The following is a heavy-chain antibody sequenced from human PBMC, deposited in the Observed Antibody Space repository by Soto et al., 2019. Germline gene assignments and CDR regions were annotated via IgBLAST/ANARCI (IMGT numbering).Heavy chain of an antibody. D-gene: IGHD2-2*01. Sequence: QMQLQESGPGLVKPSETLSLTCTVSGGSIRGYYWSWIRQSAGMGLEWIGRMHTSGSTNYNPYLKSRVTFSVDMSKNQLALKLTSVTAADTALYYCVRASMPKAHFDSWGQGTLVTVSS. V-gene: IGHV4-4*07. J-gene: IGHJ4*02. CDR2: MHTSGST. CDR3: VRASMPKAHFDS. CDR1: GGSIRGYY.